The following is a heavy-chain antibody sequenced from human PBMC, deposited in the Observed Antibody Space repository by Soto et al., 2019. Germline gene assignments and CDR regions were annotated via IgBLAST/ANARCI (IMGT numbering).Heavy chain of an antibody. Sequence: QVQLVQSGAEVKKPGSSVKVSCKASGGTFSSYIISWVRQAPGQGLEWMGRIIPILGIANYAQKFQGRVTITADKSTSTAYMELSSLRSEDTAVYYCAGRLDGDYGAFDYWRQGTLVTVSS. J-gene: IGHJ4*02. CDR3: AGRLDGDYGAFDY. V-gene: IGHV1-69*02. D-gene: IGHD4-17*01. CDR2: IIPILGIA. CDR1: GGTFSSYI.